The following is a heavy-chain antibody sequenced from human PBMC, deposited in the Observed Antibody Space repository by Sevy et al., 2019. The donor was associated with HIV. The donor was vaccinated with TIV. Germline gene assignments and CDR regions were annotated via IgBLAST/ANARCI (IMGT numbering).Heavy chain of an antibody. CDR3: AREDIVLGEDNYYGIDV. J-gene: IGHJ6*02. CDR2: IHSGGKI. V-gene: IGHV3-53*01. Sequence: GGSLRLSCAPSGFTFSSHWMTWVRQAPGKGLEWVSVIHSGGKISYADSVQGRFTISRDNSKNTLYLQMNSLRAEDTAVYYCAREDIVLGEDNYYGIDVWGQGTTVTVSS. CDR1: GFTFSSHW. D-gene: IGHD2-15*01.